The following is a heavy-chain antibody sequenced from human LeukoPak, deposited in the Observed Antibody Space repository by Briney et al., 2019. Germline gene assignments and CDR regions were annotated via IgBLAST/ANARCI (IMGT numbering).Heavy chain of an antibody. CDR3: ARDLFDYYGSGTFFYYYYCMDV. V-gene: IGHV1-18*01. Sequence: ASVKVSCKASGYTFTSYGISWVRQAPGQGLEWMGWISAYNGNTNYAQKLQGRVTMTTDTSTSTAYMELRSLRSDDTAVYYCARDLFDYYGSGTFFYYYYCMDVWGQGTTVTVSS. J-gene: IGHJ6*02. D-gene: IGHD3-10*01. CDR1: GYTFTSYG. CDR2: ISAYNGNT.